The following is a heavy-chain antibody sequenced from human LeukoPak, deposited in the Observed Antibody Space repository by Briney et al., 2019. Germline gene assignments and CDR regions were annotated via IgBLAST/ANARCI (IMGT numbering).Heavy chain of an antibody. Sequence: GGSLRLSCAASGFTFSSYWMSWVRQAPGKGLEWVANIKQDGSEKYYVDSVKGRFTISRDNAKNSLYLQMNSLRAEDTAVYYCARDMRRVAGPSGYYYYYYMDVWGKGTTVTVSS. V-gene: IGHV3-7*01. CDR1: GFTFSSYW. CDR2: IKQDGSEK. D-gene: IGHD2-2*01. J-gene: IGHJ6*03. CDR3: ARDMRRVAGPSGYYYYYYMDV.